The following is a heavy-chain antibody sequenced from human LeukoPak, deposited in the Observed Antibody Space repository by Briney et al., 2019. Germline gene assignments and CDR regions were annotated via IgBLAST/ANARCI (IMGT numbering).Heavy chain of an antibody. Sequence: PGGSLSLSCAASGFTFSSYEMNWVRQAPGEGLEWVSYISSIGSTIYYAESLKSRFTISKDNAKSSLYLQMNNLRAEDTAVYYCSRGGVAGPRDYWGQGTLVTVSS. CDR2: ISSIGSTI. V-gene: IGHV3-48*03. CDR1: GFTFSSYE. CDR3: SRGGVAGPRDY. D-gene: IGHD6-19*01. J-gene: IGHJ4*02.